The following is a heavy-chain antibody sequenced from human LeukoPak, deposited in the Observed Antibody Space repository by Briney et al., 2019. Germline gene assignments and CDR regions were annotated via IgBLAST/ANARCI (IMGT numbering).Heavy chain of an antibody. V-gene: IGHV3-23*01. J-gene: IGHJ4*02. Sequence: GGSLRLSCAASGFTCSSYAMSWVRQAPGKGLEWVSAISGSGGSTYYADSVKGRFTISRDNSKNTLYLQMNSLKTEDTAVYYCTTEAAGNFDYWGQGTLVTVSS. CDR1: GFTCSSYA. D-gene: IGHD6-25*01. CDR2: ISGSGGST. CDR3: TTEAAGNFDY.